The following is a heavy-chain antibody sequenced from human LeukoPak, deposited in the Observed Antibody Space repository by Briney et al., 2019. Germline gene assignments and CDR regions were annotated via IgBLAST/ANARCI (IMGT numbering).Heavy chain of an antibody. Sequence: ASVKVSCKASGYTFTSYGISWVRQAPGQGLGWMGRIIPILGIANYAQKFQGRVTITADKSTSTAYMELSSLRSEDTAVYYCAAYCSSTSCYPYYYYYGMDVWGQGTTVTVSS. V-gene: IGHV1-69*04. D-gene: IGHD2-2*01. CDR1: GYTFTSYG. J-gene: IGHJ6*02. CDR2: IIPILGIA. CDR3: AAYCSSTSCYPYYYYYGMDV.